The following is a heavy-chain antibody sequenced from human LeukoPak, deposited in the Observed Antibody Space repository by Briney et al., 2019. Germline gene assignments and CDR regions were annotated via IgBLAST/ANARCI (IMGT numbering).Heavy chain of an antibody. CDR2: INPNSGGT. J-gene: IGHJ4*02. D-gene: IGHD3-10*01. V-gene: IGHV1-2*06. CDR3: ARDRAYYGSGSYCFDY. CDR1: GYTFTGYY. Sequence: ASVKVSFKASGYTFTGYYMHWVRRAPGQGLEWMGRINPNSGGTNYAQKFQGRVTMTRDTSISTAYMELSRLRSDDTAVYYCARDRAYYGSGSYCFDYWGQGTLVTVSS.